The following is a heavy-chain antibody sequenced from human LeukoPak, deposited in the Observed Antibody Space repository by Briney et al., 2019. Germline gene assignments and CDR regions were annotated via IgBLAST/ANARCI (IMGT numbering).Heavy chain of an antibody. CDR2: ISGSGGST. V-gene: IGHV3-23*01. Sequence: GGSLRLSCAASGFTFSSYAMSWVRQAPGKGLEWVSGISGSGGSTYYADSVKGHFTISRDNSKNTLYLQMNSLRAEDTAVYYCAKRRGLELLYYYYMDVWGKGTTVTVSS. D-gene: IGHD1-7*01. CDR1: GFTFSSYA. J-gene: IGHJ6*03. CDR3: AKRRGLELLYYYYMDV.